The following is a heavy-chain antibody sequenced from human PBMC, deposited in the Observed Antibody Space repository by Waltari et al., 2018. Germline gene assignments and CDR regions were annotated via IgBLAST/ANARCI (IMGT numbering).Heavy chain of an antibody. J-gene: IGHJ3*02. CDR2: IYSGGST. CDR1: GFIVSRIY. Sequence: EVQLVETGGGLIQPGGSLRLSCAASGFIVSRIYMSWVRQAPGKGLEWVSLIYSGGSTYYADSVKGRFTISRDNSKNTLYLQMNSLRGEDTAVYYCARGLGDAFDIWGQGTMVTVSS. D-gene: IGHD3-16*01. CDR3: ARGLGDAFDI. V-gene: IGHV3-53*02.